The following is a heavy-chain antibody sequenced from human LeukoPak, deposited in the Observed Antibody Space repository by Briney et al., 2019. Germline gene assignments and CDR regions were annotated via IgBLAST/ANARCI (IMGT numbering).Heavy chain of an antibody. J-gene: IGHJ3*01. CDR3: VRDIELST. V-gene: IGHV3-23*01. CDR1: GFTFSDSA. CDR2: INFSGGNT. Sequence: GGSLRLSCAASGFTFSDSAMTWVRQAPGKGLERVSLINFSGGNTYYADSVKGRFTISRDNSKDTLYLQMNSLRAEDTAIYYCVRDIELSTWGLGTMVTVSS. D-gene: IGHD3-16*02.